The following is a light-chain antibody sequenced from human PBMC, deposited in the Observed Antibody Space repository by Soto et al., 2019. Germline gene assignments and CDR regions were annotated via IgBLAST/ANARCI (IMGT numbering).Light chain of an antibody. CDR1: QNISSY. CDR3: QQSYSTWT. CDR2: AAS. J-gene: IGKJ1*01. Sequence: DIQMTQSPSSLSASVGDRVTITCRASQNISSYLNWYQQKPGKAPKLLIYAASSVQSGVPSRFSGRGSGTDFTLTISSLQPEDFVSYYGQQSYSTWTFGQGTKVVIK. V-gene: IGKV1-39*01.